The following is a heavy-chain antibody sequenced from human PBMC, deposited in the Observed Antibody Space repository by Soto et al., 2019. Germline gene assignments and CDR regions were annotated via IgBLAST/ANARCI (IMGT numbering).Heavy chain of an antibody. V-gene: IGHV4-39*01. Sequence: PSETRSLPCTVSGCSISSSRYYAGWIRQPPGKGLEWSGSIYYSRSTYYNPSLKSRLTIFVDTSKIQFSLNLSSGTAAHTAVYYCAKGGSGSYSNAFEIWAQGTMVTVSS. D-gene: IGHD3-10*01. CDR1: GCSISSSRYY. J-gene: IGHJ3*02. CDR3: AKGGSGSYSNAFEI. CDR2: IYYSRST.